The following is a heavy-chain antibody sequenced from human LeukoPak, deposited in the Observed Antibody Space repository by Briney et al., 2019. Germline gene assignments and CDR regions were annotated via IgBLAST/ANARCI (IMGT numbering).Heavy chain of an antibody. CDR3: AKDARSFDWSFDY. V-gene: IGHV3-30*02. CDR1: GFAFSTYG. Sequence: PGGSLRLSCVASGFAFSTYGMHWVRQAPGKGLEWVAYVRSDGSHDSYADSVTGRFTISRDNSKNTLFLQMNSLRAEDTSMYCCAKDARSFDWSFDYWGQGILVTVSS. D-gene: IGHD3-9*01. CDR2: VRSDGSHD. J-gene: IGHJ4*02.